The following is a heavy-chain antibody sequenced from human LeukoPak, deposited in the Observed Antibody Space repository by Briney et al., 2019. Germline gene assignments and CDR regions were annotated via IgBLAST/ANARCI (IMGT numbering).Heavy chain of an antibody. CDR3: GRAGVYSASSGYGPDR. J-gene: IGHJ5*02. V-gene: IGHV3-23*01. Sequence: GGSLRLSCAASGFTFSSYAMSWVRQAPGKGLEWVSVIHSGGETYYTDSVKGRFTISRDNSKNTLYLQMNSLRAEDTAVYYCGRAGVYSASSGYGPDRWGQGTLVTVSS. CDR1: GFTFSSYA. CDR2: IHSGGET. D-gene: IGHD3-22*01.